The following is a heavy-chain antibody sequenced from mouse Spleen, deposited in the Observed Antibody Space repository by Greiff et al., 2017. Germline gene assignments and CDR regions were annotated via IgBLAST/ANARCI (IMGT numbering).Heavy chain of an antibody. Sequence: EVKLMESGGGLVKLGGSLKLSCAASGFTFSSYAMSWVRQTPEKRLEWVATISSGGGNTYYPDSVKGRFTISRDNAKNTLYLQMSSLKSEDTAMYYCARHGYWYFDVWGAGTTVTVSS. CDR1: GFTFSSYA. CDR2: ISSGGGNT. V-gene: IGHV5-9*04. CDR3: ARHGYWYFDV. J-gene: IGHJ1*01.